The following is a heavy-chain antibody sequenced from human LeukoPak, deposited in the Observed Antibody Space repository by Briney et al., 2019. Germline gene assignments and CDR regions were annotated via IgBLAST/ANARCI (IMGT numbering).Heavy chain of an antibody. CDR2: ISSDGSRK. CDR1: GFTFSNTW. J-gene: IGHJ3*02. V-gene: IGHV3-30*18. D-gene: IGHD1-1*01. CDR3: AKYAYNWNAPDGFDM. Sequence: GGSLRLSCAASGFTFSNTWFHWVRQAPGKGLEWVAVISSDGSRKHYGDSVKGRFTISRDNSESTLFLQMNSLRTDDTSVYFCAKYAYNWNAPDGFDMWGQGTMVIVSS.